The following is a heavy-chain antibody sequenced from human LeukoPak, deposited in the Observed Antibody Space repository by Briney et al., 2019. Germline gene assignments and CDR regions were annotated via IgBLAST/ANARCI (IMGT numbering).Heavy chain of an antibody. V-gene: IGHV4-34*01. CDR2: INHSGST. Sequence: KPSETLSLTCAVYGGSFSGYYWSWIRQPPGKGLEWIGEINHSGSTNYNPSLKSRVTISVDTSKNQFSLRLSSVTAADTAVYYCARQGSGGVYYFDPWGQGTLVTVSS. CDR3: ARQGSGGVYYFDP. D-gene: IGHD3-16*01. J-gene: IGHJ4*02. CDR1: GGSFSGYY.